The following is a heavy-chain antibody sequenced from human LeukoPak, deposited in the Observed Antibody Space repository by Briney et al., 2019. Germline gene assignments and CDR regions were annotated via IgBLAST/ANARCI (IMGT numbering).Heavy chain of an antibody. CDR1: GGSISSGDYY. D-gene: IGHD3-9*01. CDR3: ARHGATGYFDY. V-gene: IGHV4-30-4*01. CDR2: IYYSGST. Sequence: PSETLSLTCTVSGGSISSGDYYWSWIRQPPGKGLEWIGYIYYSGSTYYNPSLKSRVTISVDTSKNQFSLKLSSVTAADTAVYYCARHGATGYFDYWGQGTLVTVSS. J-gene: IGHJ4*02.